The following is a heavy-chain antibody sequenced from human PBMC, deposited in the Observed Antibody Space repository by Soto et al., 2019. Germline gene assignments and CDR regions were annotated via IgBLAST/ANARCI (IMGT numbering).Heavy chain of an antibody. CDR1: GGTFSSYA. D-gene: IGHD3-3*01. Sequence: GASVKVSCKASGGTFSSYAISWVRQAPGQGLEWMGGIIPIFGTANYAQKFQGRVTITADESTSTAYMELSSLRSEDTAVYYCARERGGCLEWLDPYYYYGMDVWGQGTTVTVSS. CDR2: IIPIFGTA. J-gene: IGHJ6*02. CDR3: ARERGGCLEWLDPYYYYGMDV. V-gene: IGHV1-69*13.